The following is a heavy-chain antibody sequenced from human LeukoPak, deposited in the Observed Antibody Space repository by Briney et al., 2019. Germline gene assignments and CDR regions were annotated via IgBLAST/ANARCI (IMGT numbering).Heavy chain of an antibody. J-gene: IGHJ6*02. V-gene: IGHV1-18*01. CDR1: GYTFTSYG. Sequence: ASVKVSCKASGYTFTSYGISWVRQAPGQGLEWMGWISAYNGNTNYAQKLQGRVTMTTDTSTSTAYMELRGLRSDDTAVYYCARDPGAWFDRVIDVWGQGTTVTVSS. CDR2: ISAYNGNT. D-gene: IGHD3-10*01. CDR3: ARDPGAWFDRVIDV.